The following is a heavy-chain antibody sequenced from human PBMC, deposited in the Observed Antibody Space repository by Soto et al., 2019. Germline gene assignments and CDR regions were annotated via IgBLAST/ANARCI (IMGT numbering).Heavy chain of an antibody. CDR1: GFTFSSYG. CDR2: TSHDGSIK. V-gene: IGHV3-30*03. J-gene: IGHJ6*02. Sequence: QVQLVESGGGVVQPGRSLRLSCAASGFTFSSYGMHWVRQAPGKGLEWVAVTSHDGSIKYYADSVKGRFTISRDNSKNTVYLQMNYLGAEDTALYYCGRDRGGVVTASVVWGMDVWGQGTTVTVSS. CDR3: GRDRGGVVTASVVWGMDV. D-gene: IGHD3-16*01.